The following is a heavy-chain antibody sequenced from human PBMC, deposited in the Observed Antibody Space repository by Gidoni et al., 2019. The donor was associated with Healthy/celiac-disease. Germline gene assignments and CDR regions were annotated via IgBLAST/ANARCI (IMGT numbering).Heavy chain of an antibody. V-gene: IGHV3-53*01. D-gene: IGHD2-21*01. CDR1: GFTVSSNY. Sequence: EVQLVESGGRLIQPGGSLRPSCSASGFTVSSNYMSWVRQAPGKGLEWVSVIYSGGSTYYADSVKGRFTISRDNSKNTLYLQMNSLRAEDTAVYYCARVEGDYFDYWGQGTLVTVSS. CDR2: IYSGGST. CDR3: ARVEGDYFDY. J-gene: IGHJ4*02.